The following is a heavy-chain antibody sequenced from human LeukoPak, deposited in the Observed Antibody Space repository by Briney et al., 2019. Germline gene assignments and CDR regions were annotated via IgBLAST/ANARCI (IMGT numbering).Heavy chain of an antibody. CDR2: ISWDGGST. Sequence: GGSLRLSCAASGFTFDDYAMHWVRHAPGKGLEWVSLISWDGGSTYYADSVKGRFTISRDNSKNSLYLQMNSLRAEDTAVYYCAKVAVAGSDFDYWGQGTLVTVSS. J-gene: IGHJ4*02. CDR3: AKVAVAGSDFDY. CDR1: GFTFDDYA. D-gene: IGHD6-19*01. V-gene: IGHV3-43D*03.